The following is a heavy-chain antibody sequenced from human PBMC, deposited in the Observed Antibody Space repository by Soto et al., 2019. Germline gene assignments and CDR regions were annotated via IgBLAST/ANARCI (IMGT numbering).Heavy chain of an antibody. V-gene: IGHV3-30*18. CDR3: AKLRLLQHGSDAFDI. CDR1: GFTFSSYG. Sequence: PGGSLRLSCAASGFTFSSYGMHWVRQAPGKGLEWVAVISYDGSNKYYADSVKGRFTISRDNSKNTLYLQMNSLRAEDTAVYYCAKLRLLQHGSDAFDIWGQGTMVTVSS. J-gene: IGHJ3*02. CDR2: ISYDGSNK. D-gene: IGHD2-21*02.